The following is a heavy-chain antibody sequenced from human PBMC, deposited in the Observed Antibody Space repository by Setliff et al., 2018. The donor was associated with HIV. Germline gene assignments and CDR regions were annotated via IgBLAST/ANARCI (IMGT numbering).Heavy chain of an antibody. J-gene: IGHJ5*02. CDR2: ISFDGSNK. CDR1: GFTFSSYA. Sequence: LRLSCAASGFTFSSYAMHWVRQAPGKGLEWVAVISFDGSNKYYADSVTGRSTISRDNSKNTLYLQMNRLKTEDTAVYYCARDRDCSGGSCYSGWFDPWGQGTPVTVSS. D-gene: IGHD2-15*01. V-gene: IGHV3-30*01. CDR3: ARDRDCSGGSCYSGWFDP.